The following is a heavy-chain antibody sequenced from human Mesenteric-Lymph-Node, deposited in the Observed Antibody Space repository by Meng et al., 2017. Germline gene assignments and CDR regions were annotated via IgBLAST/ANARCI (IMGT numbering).Heavy chain of an antibody. Sequence: GVSLRLSCAASGFTFSDYYMSWIRQSLVKGLEWVSYISSSGSTIYYADSVKGRFTISRDNAKTSLYLKMNSLRAEDTAVYYCARDQGQWPDDYWGQGTLVTVSS. J-gene: IGHJ4*02. V-gene: IGHV3-11*04. CDR3: ARDQGQWPDDY. CDR1: GFTFSDYY. CDR2: ISSSGSTI. D-gene: IGHD6-19*01.